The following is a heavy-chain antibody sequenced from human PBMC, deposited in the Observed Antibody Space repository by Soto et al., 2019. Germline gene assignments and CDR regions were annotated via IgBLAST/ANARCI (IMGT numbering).Heavy chain of an antibody. CDR1: GFSLSTTGEG. Sequence: QITLKESGPPLVKPTQTLTLTCTFSGFSLSTTGEGVGWIRQPPGKALEWLALIYWDDDKLYSPSLKSRLSITRDSSKNQVVLTMTDMDPVDTATYHCALFRDGAYVIFDPWGQGTLVIVSS. D-gene: IGHD2-21*01. CDR3: ALFRDGAYVIFDP. CDR2: IYWDDDK. J-gene: IGHJ5*02. V-gene: IGHV2-5*02.